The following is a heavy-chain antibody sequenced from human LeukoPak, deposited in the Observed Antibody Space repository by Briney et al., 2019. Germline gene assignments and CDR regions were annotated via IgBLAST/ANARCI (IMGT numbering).Heavy chain of an antibody. D-gene: IGHD2-2*01. CDR3: ARGGRRVVVPAATNFDY. CDR2: ISAYNGNT. Sequence: ASVKVSCKASGYTFTSYGISWVRQAPGQGLEWMGWISAYNGNTNYAQKLQGRVTMTTDTSTSTAYMELRSLRSDDTAVYYCARGGRRVVVPAATNFDYWGQGTPVTVSS. J-gene: IGHJ4*02. CDR1: GYTFTSYG. V-gene: IGHV1-18*01.